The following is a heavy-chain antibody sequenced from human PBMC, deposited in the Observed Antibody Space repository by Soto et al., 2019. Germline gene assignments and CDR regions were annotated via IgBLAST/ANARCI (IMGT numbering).Heavy chain of an antibody. CDR3: AKEPAGPYSSLSGVDY. CDR1: GGSISSGDYY. CDR2: IYYSGST. Sequence: PSETLSLTCTVSGGSISSGDYYWSWIRQRRGKGLEWIGYIYYSGSTYYNPSFKSRVTISLDTSQNQFSLILSSVTAADTAVYYCAKEPAGPYSSLSGVDYWGQGTLVTVSS. V-gene: IGHV4-31*03. J-gene: IGHJ4*02. D-gene: IGHD6-6*01.